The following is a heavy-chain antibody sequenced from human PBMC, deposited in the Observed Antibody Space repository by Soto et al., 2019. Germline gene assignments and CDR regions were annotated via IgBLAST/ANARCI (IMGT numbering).Heavy chain of an antibody. CDR1: GFSFTNFA. CDR2: IYSGGST. CDR3: ARESLDSSGYFDY. V-gene: IGHV3-53*01. Sequence: RGSLILSCEDSGFSFTNFAMSWVRPAPGKGLEWVSLIYSGGSTYYAESVKGRFTISRDKSKNTLYLQMNSLRAEDTAVYYCARESLDSSGYFDYWGQGSLVTVSS. D-gene: IGHD3-22*01. J-gene: IGHJ4*02.